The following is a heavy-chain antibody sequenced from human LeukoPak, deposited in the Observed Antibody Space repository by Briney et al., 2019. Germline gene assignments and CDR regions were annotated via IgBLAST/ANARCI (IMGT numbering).Heavy chain of an antibody. V-gene: IGHV4-4*07. CDR3: ARDAMYGETADY. D-gene: IGHD3-10*02. J-gene: IGHJ4*02. Sequence: SETLSLTCSVSGGSISNYYWTWIRQPAGKGLEWIGRVFSSGSSNYNPSLKSRVTMSVDTSKNQFSLRLSSVTAADTAVYYCARDAMYGETADYWGQGTLVTVSS. CDR2: VFSSGSS. CDR1: GGSISNYY.